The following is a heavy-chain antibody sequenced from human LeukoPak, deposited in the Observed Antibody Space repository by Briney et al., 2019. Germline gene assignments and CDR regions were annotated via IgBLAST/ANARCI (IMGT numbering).Heavy chain of an antibody. CDR2: IYPGDSDT. CDR3: ARLRGQMATIPRGNFDY. Sequence: GESLKISCKGSGYSFTSYWIGWVCQMPGKGQEWMGIIYPGDSDTRYSPSFQGQVTISADKSISTAYLQWSSLKASDTAMYYCARLRGQMATIPRGNFDYWGQGTLVTVSS. V-gene: IGHV5-51*01. D-gene: IGHD5-24*01. J-gene: IGHJ4*02. CDR1: GYSFTSYW.